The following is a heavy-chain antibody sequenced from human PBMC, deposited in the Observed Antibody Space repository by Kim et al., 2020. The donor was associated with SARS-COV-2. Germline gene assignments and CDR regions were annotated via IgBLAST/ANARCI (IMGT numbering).Heavy chain of an antibody. V-gene: IGHV3-30*03. Sequence: YADPVEGLVTISRDYSENTLYLQMNVLRSDDTAVYYCAGDCGHLDYLNNWGQGTLVTVSS. CDR3: AGDCGHLDYLNN. J-gene: IGHJ4*02. D-gene: IGHD2-21*01.